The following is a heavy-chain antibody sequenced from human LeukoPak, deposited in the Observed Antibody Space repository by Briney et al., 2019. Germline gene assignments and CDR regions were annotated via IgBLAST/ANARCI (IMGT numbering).Heavy chain of an antibody. D-gene: IGHD6-19*01. Sequence: ASVKVSCKASAYTLSGYYMHWVRQAPGQGLEWMGWINPKSGVTNYAQKFQGRVTMTWDTSINSTFMELSRLRSDDTAVYYCARRIAGAAIPVYYFDYWGQGTLVTVSS. CDR3: ARRIAGAAIPVYYFDY. J-gene: IGHJ4*02. V-gene: IGHV1-2*02. CDR2: INPKSGVT. CDR1: AYTLSGYY.